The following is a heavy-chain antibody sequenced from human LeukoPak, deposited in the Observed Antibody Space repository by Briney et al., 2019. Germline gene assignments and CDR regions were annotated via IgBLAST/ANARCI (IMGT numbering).Heavy chain of an antibody. CDR1: GYTLTSYG. CDR3: ARDRWFGELLSHYYYGMDV. V-gene: IGHV1-18*01. D-gene: IGHD3-10*01. CDR2: ISAYNGNT. J-gene: IGHJ6*02. Sequence: ASVKVSCKASGYTLTSYGISWVRQAPGQGLEWMGWISAYNGNTNYAQKLQGRVTMTTDTSTSTAYMELRSLRSDDTAVYYCARDRWFGELLSHYYYGMDVWGQGTTVTVSS.